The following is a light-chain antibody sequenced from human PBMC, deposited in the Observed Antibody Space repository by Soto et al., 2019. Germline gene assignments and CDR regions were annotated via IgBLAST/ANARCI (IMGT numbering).Light chain of an antibody. V-gene: IGKV3-11*01. Sequence: EIVLTQSPATLSLSPWERATLSCRASQSVSTFLAWFQQKPGQPPRLLIYNASNRTTGIPARFSGSGSGTDFTLTISSLEPEDFAVYYCQQRGDWPPITFGQGTRLEIK. CDR3: QQRGDWPPIT. CDR1: QSVSTF. J-gene: IGKJ5*01. CDR2: NAS.